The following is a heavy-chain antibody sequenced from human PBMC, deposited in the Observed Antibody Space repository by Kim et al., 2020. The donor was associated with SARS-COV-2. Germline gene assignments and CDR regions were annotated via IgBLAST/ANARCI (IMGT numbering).Heavy chain of an antibody. J-gene: IGHJ5*02. CDR2: IYYSGST. CDR3: AREVTMVRGVISWFDP. V-gene: IGHV4-31*03. D-gene: IGHD3-10*01. Sequence: SETLSLTCTVSGGSISSGGYYWSWIRQHPGKGLEWIGYIYYSGSTYYNPSLKSRVTISVDTSKNQFSLKLSSVTAADTAVYYCAREVTMVRGVISWFDPWGQGTLVTVSS. CDR1: GGSISSGGYY.